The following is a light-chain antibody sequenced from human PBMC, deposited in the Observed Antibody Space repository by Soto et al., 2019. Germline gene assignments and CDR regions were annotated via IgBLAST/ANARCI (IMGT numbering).Light chain of an antibody. CDR2: GTS. V-gene: IGKV3-20*01. Sequence: EIVLTQSPGTLSLSPGERATLSCRADRSVSDTLLTWVQQKPGQAPRLLIFGTSNSAPGIPDRFSGSGSGTDFTLTISRLEPDDCAVYYCQHYGDSSWTFGQGTKVEIK. CDR1: RSVSDTL. J-gene: IGKJ1*01. CDR3: QHYGDSSWT.